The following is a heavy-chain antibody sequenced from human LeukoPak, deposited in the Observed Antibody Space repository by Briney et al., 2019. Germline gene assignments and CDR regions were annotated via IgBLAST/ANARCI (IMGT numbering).Heavy chain of an antibody. CDR3: AICCDYYYYDIDV. CDR1: GGSISSYY. J-gene: IGHJ6*02. V-gene: IGHV4-59*01. Sequence: SETLSLTCTVSGGSISSYYWSWIRQPPGKGLEWIGYIYYSGTTNYNPSLMSRVTISVDTSKNKFSQKLNSVNAADTAVEYWAICCDYYYYDIDVWGQGNTVTVSS. D-gene: IGHD3-10*02. CDR2: IYYSGTT.